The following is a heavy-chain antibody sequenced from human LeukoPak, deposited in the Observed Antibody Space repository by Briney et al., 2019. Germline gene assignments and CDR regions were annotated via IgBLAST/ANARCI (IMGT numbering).Heavy chain of an antibody. CDR1: GGTFSSYA. Sequence: ASVKVSCTASGGTFSSYAISWVRQAPGQGLEWMGRIIPIFGIANYAQKFQGRVTITADKSTSTAYMELSSLRSEDTAVYYCARDRSESSLYGPFLDYWGQGTLVTVSS. J-gene: IGHJ4*02. D-gene: IGHD1-26*01. CDR3: ARDRSESSLYGPFLDY. CDR2: IIPIFGIA. V-gene: IGHV1-69*04.